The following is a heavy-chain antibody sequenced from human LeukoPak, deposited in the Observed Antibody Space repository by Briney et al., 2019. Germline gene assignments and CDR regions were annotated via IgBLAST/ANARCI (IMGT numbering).Heavy chain of an antibody. CDR1: GFTLSDYY. D-gene: IGHD3/OR15-3a*01. V-gene: IGHV3-11*01. CDR3: ARRRDFIDY. CDR2: SSSSGSTT. J-gene: IGHJ4*02. Sequence: GGSLRLSCAASGFTLSDYYMSWIRQAPGKGLEWVSYSSSSGSTTYCADSVKGRFAISRDNAKNSLYLQMNSLRAEDTAVYYCARRRDFIDYWGQGTLVTVSS.